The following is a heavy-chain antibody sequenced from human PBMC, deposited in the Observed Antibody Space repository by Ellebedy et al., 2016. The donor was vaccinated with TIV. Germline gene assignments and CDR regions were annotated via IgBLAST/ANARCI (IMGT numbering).Heavy chain of an antibody. D-gene: IGHD5-24*01. CDR3: ARGADAYKSGRY. CDR2: INPSGTT. Sequence: SETLSLXCAVSGGSFSDYYWSWIRQPPGKGLEWIGEINPSGTTNYNPSLKSRVSISVDTSQNQFSLKVNSVTAADTAVYFCARGADAYKSGRYWGQGTLVTVSS. V-gene: IGHV4-34*01. J-gene: IGHJ4*02. CDR1: GGSFSDYY.